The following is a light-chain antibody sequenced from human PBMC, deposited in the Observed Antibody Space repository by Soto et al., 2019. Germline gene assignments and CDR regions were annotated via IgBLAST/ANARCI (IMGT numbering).Light chain of an antibody. V-gene: IGKV3-20*01. Sequence: EIVLTQSPGTLSLSPGERATLSCRASQSVSSTYVARYQQKPGQAPRLLIYGASRRATGIPDRFSGSGSGTDFTLTISRLEPEDFGVYYCRQYDSSLYTFGQWTKLEIK. J-gene: IGKJ2*01. CDR3: RQYDSSLYT. CDR1: QSVSSTY. CDR2: GAS.